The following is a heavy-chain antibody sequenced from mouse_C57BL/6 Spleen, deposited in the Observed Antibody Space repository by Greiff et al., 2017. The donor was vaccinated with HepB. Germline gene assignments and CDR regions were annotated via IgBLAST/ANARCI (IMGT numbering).Heavy chain of an antibody. Sequence: EVKLQKSGAELVRPGASVKLSCTASGFNIKDDYMHWVKQRPEQGLEWIGWIDPENGDTEYASKFQGKATITADTSSNTAYLQLSSLTSEDTAVYYCTTAYSNPFDYWGQGTTLTVSS. CDR1: GFNIKDDY. CDR2: IDPENGDT. D-gene: IGHD2-5*01. J-gene: IGHJ2*01. CDR3: TTAYSNPFDY. V-gene: IGHV14-4*01.